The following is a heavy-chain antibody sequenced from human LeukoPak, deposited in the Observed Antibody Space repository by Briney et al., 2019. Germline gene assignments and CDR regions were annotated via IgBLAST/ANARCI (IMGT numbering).Heavy chain of an antibody. V-gene: IGHV4-39*01. CDR1: GGSISSSSCY. CDR2: IYYSGST. J-gene: IGHJ1*01. D-gene: IGHD3-3*01. Sequence: PSETLSLTCTVSGGSISSSSCYWGWIRQPPGKGLEWIGSIYYSGSTYYNPSLKSRVTISVDTSKNQFSLKLSSVTAADTAVYYCARRFWNARNFQHWGQGTLVTVSS. CDR3: ARRFWNARNFQH.